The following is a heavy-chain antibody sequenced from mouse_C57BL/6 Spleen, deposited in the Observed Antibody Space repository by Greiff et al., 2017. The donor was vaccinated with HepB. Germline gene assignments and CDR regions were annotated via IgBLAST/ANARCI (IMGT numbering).Heavy chain of an antibody. Sequence: VQLKESGPGLVKPSQSLSLTCSVTGYSITSGYYWNWIRQFPGNKLEWMGYISYDGSNNYNPSLKNRISITRDTSKNQFFLKLNSVTTEDTATYYCARDGSLYYFDYWGQGTTLTVSS. J-gene: IGHJ2*01. D-gene: IGHD1-1*01. CDR3: ARDGSLYYFDY. CDR1: GYSITSGYY. V-gene: IGHV3-6*01. CDR2: ISYDGSN.